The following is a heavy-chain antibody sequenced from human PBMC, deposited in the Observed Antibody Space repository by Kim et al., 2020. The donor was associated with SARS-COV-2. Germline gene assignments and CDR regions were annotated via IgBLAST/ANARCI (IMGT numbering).Heavy chain of an antibody. D-gene: IGHD2-2*01. CDR1: GGTFSSYA. V-gene: IGHV1-69*04. CDR3: ARGYCSSTSCLDAFDI. Sequence: SVKVSCKASGGTFSSYAISWVRQAPGQGLEWMGRIIPILGIANYAQKFQGRVTITADKSTSTAYMELSSLRSEDTAVYYCARGYCSSTSCLDAFDIWGQGTMVTVSS. CDR2: IIPILGIA. J-gene: IGHJ3*02.